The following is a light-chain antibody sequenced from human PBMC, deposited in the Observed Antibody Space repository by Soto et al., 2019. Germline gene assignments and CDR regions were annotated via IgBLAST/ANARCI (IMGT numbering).Light chain of an antibody. V-gene: IGKV3-20*01. CDR3: HQYSSSPRT. CDR1: QSVSNNY. CDR2: GAS. Sequence: EVVLTQSPGTLSLSPGERATLSCRASQSVSNNYLAWYQQKPGQAPRLLIYGASTRATGVPDRFSGSGSGTEFTLTISRVEPEDFVVFYCHQYSSSPRTFGQGTRVEVK. J-gene: IGKJ1*01.